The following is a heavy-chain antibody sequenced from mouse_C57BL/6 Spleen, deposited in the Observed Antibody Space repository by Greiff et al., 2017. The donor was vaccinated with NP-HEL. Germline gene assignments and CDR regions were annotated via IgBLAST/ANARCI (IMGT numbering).Heavy chain of an antibody. V-gene: IGHV5-2*01. CDR3: ARHNGMGRYGNGAMDY. J-gene: IGHJ4*01. CDR2: INSDGGST. D-gene: IGHD2-1*01. CDR1: EYEFPSHD. Sequence: EVKVVESGGGLVQPGESLKLSRESNEYEFPSHDMSWVRKTPEKRLELVAAINSDGGSTYYPDTMERRFIISRDNTKKTLYLQMSSLRSEDTALYYCARHNGMGRYGNGAMDYWGQGTSVTVSS.